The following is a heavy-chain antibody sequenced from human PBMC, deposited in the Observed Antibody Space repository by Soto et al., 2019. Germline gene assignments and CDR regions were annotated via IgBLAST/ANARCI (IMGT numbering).Heavy chain of an antibody. CDR3: ASGAEYSLLGEYFEL. CDR1: GFTFSTYD. V-gene: IGHV3-30-3*01. Sequence: QVQLVESGGGVVQPGRSLRLSCAASGFTFSTYDMHWVRQAPGKGLEWVAVISYDGNRKDYADSVKGRFTISRDNSMNTLYLQMDTMGAEDTAEYCCASGAEYSLLGEYFELWGQGTLVTVSS. J-gene: IGHJ1*01. CDR2: ISYDGNRK. D-gene: IGHD3-16*01.